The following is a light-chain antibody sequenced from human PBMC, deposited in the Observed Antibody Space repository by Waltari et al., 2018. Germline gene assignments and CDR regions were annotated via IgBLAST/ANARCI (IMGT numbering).Light chain of an antibody. CDR2: TAS. J-gene: IGKJ4*02. Sequence: DIQMSQPPSSLSASVGDSVTITCRTSQSISTYLNWYQHKPRKAPTRLINTASSLQSGVPSRFSGSGSETEFTVTISSLQPEESATYYCQQSYSVPLTFGGGTKVEI. CDR3: QQSYSVPLT. CDR1: QSISTY. V-gene: IGKV1-39*01.